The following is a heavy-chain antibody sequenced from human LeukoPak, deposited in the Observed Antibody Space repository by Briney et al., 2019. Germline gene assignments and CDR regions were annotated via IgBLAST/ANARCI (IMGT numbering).Heavy chain of an antibody. Sequence: PGGSQRLSCAASGFTLSSYSMHWVRQAPGKGLEFVSAISKNGRNTYYGNSMKGRFTISRDISKNTLYLQMGSLRPEDMAVYYCARVDSGSACASWGQGILVTVSS. CDR3: ARVDSGSACAS. V-gene: IGHV3-64*01. CDR1: GFTLSSYS. J-gene: IGHJ1*01. CDR2: ISKNGRNT. D-gene: IGHD6-19*01.